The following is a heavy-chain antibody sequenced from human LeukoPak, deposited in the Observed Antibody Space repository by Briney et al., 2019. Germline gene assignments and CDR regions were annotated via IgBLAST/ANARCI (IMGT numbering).Heavy chain of an antibody. D-gene: IGHD5-18*01. CDR3: VKGYNYGYSWDY. CDR1: GFTFSIHW. J-gene: IGHJ4*02. Sequence: GGSLRLSCAASGFTFSIHWMHWVRQAPGKGPVWVAHINSDGSSTTYADSVKGRFIISRDNAGNTLYLQMNSLRAEDTAVYYCVKGYNYGYSWDYWGQGTLVTVSS. CDR2: INSDGSST. V-gene: IGHV3-74*03.